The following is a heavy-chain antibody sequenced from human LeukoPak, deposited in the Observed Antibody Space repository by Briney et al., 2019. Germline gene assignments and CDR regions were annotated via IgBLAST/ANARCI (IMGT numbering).Heavy chain of an antibody. V-gene: IGHV3-53*05. CDR2: IYSGGST. J-gene: IGHJ3*02. D-gene: IGHD3-22*01. Sequence: GGSLRLSCAASGFTVSSNYMSWVRQAPGKGLEWVSVIYSGGSTYYADSVKGRFTISRDNSKNTLYLQMNSLRAEDTAVYYCAKDFPVVVILGKYDAFDIWGQGTMVTVSS. CDR1: GFTVSSNY. CDR3: AKDFPVVVILGKYDAFDI.